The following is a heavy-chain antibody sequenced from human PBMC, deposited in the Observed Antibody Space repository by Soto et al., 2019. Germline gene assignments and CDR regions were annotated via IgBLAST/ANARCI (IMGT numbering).Heavy chain of an antibody. D-gene: IGHD6-25*01. V-gene: IGHV4-4*02. CDR1: SGSISSSNW. CDR3: ARWDSSGWHGNWFDP. J-gene: IGHJ5*02. CDR2: IYHSGST. Sequence: PSETLSLTCAVSSGSISSSNWWSWVRQPPGKGLEWIGEIYHSGSTNYNPSLKSRVTISVDKSKNQFPLKLSSVTAADTAVYYCARWDSSGWHGNWFDPWGRGTLVTVSA.